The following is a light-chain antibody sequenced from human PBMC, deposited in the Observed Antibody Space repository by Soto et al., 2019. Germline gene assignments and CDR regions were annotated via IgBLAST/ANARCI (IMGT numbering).Light chain of an antibody. CDR3: QQRDSWPVT. CDR1: QGVRNP. CDR2: DAS. J-gene: IGKJ5*01. Sequence: EIVLTKSQATLSLSQGETPTPPCRASQGVRNPLAWSRQRPGQPPRLLIYDASNRAAGIPARFSGSGLGTDFSLTINNLEPEDFAVYYCQQRDSWPVTFGQGTRLEIK. V-gene: IGKV3D-11*01.